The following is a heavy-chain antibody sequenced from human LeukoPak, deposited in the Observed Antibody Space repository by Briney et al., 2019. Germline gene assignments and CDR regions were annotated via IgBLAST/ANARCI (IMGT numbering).Heavy chain of an antibody. CDR3: ARGRNSSSSKTHVDY. Sequence: SETLSLTCTVSGGSISSYYWSWIRQPPGKGLEWIGYIYYSGSTNYNPSLKSRVTISVDTSKNQFSLKLSSVTAADTAVYYCARGRNSSSSKTHVDYWGQGTLVTVSS. J-gene: IGHJ4*02. CDR2: IYYSGST. CDR1: GGSISSYY. V-gene: IGHV4-59*12. D-gene: IGHD6-13*01.